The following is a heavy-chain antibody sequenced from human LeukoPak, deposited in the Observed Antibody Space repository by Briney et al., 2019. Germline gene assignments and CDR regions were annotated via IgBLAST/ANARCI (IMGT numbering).Heavy chain of an antibody. V-gene: IGHV3-21*01. D-gene: IGHD1-26*01. CDR2: ISSSSSYI. J-gene: IGHJ4*02. CDR1: GFTFSSYS. Sequence: GGSLRLSCAASGFTFSSYSMNWVRQAPGKGLEWVSSISSSSSYIYYADSVKGRFTISRDNAKSSLYLQMNSLRAEDTAVYYCAPPLVGATGSWGQGTLVTVSS. CDR3: APPLVGATGS.